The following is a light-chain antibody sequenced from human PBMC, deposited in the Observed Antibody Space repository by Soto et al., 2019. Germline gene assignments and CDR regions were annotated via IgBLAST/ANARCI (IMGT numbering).Light chain of an antibody. Sequence: QSVLTQHASVSGSPGQSITISCTGTSSDVGGYNYVSWYQQHPGKAPKLMIYEVSNRPSGVSNRFSGSKSGNTASLTISGLQAEDEADYYCSSYTSSRTLVFGTGTKLTVL. CDR3: SSYTSSRTLV. CDR1: SSDVGGYNY. J-gene: IGLJ1*01. V-gene: IGLV2-14*01. CDR2: EVS.